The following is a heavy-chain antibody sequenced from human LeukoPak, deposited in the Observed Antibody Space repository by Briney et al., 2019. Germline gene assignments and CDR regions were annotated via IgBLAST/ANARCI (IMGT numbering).Heavy chain of an antibody. CDR2: IKPGGNEK. J-gene: IGHJ5*02. Sequence: GGSLRLSCAASGFTFSSYWMTWVRQGPGKGLEWVANIKPGGNEKYYVDSVKGRFTISRDNSKNTLYLQINSLRAEDTAIYYCAKGVGWFPSWGQGTLVTVSS. CDR1: GFTFSSYW. D-gene: IGHD3-10*01. CDR3: AKGVGWFPS. V-gene: IGHV3-7*03.